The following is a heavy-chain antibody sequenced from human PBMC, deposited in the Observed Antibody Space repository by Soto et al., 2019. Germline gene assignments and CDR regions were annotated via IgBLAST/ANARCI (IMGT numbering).Heavy chain of an antibody. J-gene: IGHJ4*02. CDR2: IDKSGDST. Sequence: EVQLLDSGGGLVQPGGSLRLSCAASQFTFSNYAMSWVRQAPGKGLEWVSGIDKSGDSTFYADSVKGRFTISRDNSKNTLYLQMNRLRLDDTALYYCAKAGGVNDDTSVYRQIDYWGQGTLVTVSS. CDR1: QFTFSNYA. D-gene: IGHD2-8*02. CDR3: AKAGGVNDDTSVYRQIDY. V-gene: IGHV3-23*01.